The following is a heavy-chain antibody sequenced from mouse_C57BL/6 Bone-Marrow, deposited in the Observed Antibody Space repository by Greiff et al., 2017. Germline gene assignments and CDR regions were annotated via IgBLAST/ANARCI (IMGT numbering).Heavy chain of an antibody. CDR3: ARRLRGYYFDY. J-gene: IGHJ2*01. CDR1: GYTFTDYY. CDR2: IYPGSGNT. Sequence: QVQLQQSGAELVRPGASVKLSCKASGYTFTDYYINWVKQRPGQGLEWIARIYPGSGNTYYNEKFKGKATLTAEKSSSTAYMQLSSLTSEDSAVYFCARRLRGYYFDYWGQGTTLTVSS. D-gene: IGHD2-4*01. V-gene: IGHV1-76*01.